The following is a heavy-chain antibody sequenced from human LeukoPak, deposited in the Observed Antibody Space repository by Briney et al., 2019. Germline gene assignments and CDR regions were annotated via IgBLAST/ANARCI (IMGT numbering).Heavy chain of an antibody. D-gene: IGHD6-13*01. V-gene: IGHV4-59*12. CDR2: IYYSGST. Sequence: TSSETLSLTCTVSGGSISSYYWSWIRQPPGKGLEWIGYIYYSGSTNYNPSLKSRVTISVDTSKNQFSLKVRSVTAADTAVYYCARVGEAGSSWYYFDYWGQGTLVTVSS. CDR3: ARVGEAGSSWYYFDY. CDR1: GGSISSYY. J-gene: IGHJ4*02.